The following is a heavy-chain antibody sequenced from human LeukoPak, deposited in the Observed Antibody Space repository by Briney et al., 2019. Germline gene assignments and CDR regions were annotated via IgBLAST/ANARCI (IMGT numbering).Heavy chain of an antibody. CDR1: GFTFSSYG. Sequence: GGSLRLSCAASGFTFSSYGMHWVRQAPGKGLEWVAVISYDGSNKYYADSVKGRFTISRDNSKNTLYLQMNSLRAEDTAVYYCAKAPTYYYDSSGLSYFDYWGQGTLVTVSS. J-gene: IGHJ4*02. V-gene: IGHV3-30*18. D-gene: IGHD3-22*01. CDR2: ISYDGSNK. CDR3: AKAPTYYYDSSGLSYFDY.